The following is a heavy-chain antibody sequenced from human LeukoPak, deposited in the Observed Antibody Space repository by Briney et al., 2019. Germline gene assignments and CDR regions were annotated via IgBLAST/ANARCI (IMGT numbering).Heavy chain of an antibody. Sequence: KPSETLSLTCAVYGGSFSGYYWSWIRQPPGKGLEWIGEINHSGSTNYNPSLKSRVTISVDTSKNQFSLKLSSVTAADTAVYYCARRYSSSSFNWFDPWGRGTLVTVSS. CDR1: GGSFSGYY. J-gene: IGHJ5*02. V-gene: IGHV4-34*01. D-gene: IGHD6-6*01. CDR2: INHSGST. CDR3: ARRYSSSSFNWFDP.